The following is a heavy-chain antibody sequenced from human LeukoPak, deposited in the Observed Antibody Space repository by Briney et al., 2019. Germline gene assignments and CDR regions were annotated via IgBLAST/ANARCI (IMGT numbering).Heavy chain of an antibody. D-gene: IGHD3-10*01. J-gene: IGHJ4*02. CDR3: ARGRFPYSSGSYYPLPFDY. Sequence: ASAEVSCKASGYTFTNYDINWVRQATGQGLEWMGYMNPNSGNTGYAQKFQGRVTITRNTSISTAYMELSSLRSEDTAVYYCARGRFPYSSGSYYPLPFDYWGQGTLVTVSS. CDR1: GYTFTNYD. V-gene: IGHV1-8*03. CDR2: MNPNSGNT.